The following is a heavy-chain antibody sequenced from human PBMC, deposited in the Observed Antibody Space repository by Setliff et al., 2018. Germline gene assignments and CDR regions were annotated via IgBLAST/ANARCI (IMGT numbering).Heavy chain of an antibody. J-gene: IGHJ4*02. D-gene: IGHD2-15*01. V-gene: IGHV5-51*01. CDR2: IYPADSDT. CDR1: GYSFTSYW. Sequence: GESLKISCKGSGYSFTSYWIGWVRQMPGKGLEWMGIIYPADSDTRHSPSFQGQVTISADKSISTVYLQWSSLKASDTAIYYCARLTPETDFDYWGQGTQVTVSS. CDR3: ARLTPETDFDY.